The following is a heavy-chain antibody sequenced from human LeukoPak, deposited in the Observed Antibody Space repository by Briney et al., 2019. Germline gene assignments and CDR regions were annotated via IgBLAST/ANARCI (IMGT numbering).Heavy chain of an antibody. D-gene: IGHD6-13*01. CDR2: INPNSGGT. CDR1: GYTFTGYY. Sequence: ASVKVSCKASGYTFTGYYMHWVRQAPGQAREWMGWINPNSGGTNYAQKFQGRVTMTRDTSISTAYMELSRLRSADTAVYFCASFSEAATGPARNYWGQGTLVTVSS. CDR3: ASFSEAATGPARNY. J-gene: IGHJ4*02. V-gene: IGHV1-2*02.